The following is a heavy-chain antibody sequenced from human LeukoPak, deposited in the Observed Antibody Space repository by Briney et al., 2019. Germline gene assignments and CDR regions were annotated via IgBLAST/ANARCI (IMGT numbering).Heavy chain of an antibody. CDR3: TRGRLWSGTWYHYFDY. Sequence: SQTLSLTCTVSGGSVSSGTYYWSWIRQPAGKRLEWIGRIFPSGNTNCNPSLKSRLTMSIDKSNNQFSLELTSVTAADTAVYFCTRGRLWSGTWYHYFDYWGHGTLVAVSS. CDR1: GGSVSSGTYY. D-gene: IGHD6-13*01. V-gene: IGHV4-61*02. CDR2: IFPSGNT. J-gene: IGHJ4*01.